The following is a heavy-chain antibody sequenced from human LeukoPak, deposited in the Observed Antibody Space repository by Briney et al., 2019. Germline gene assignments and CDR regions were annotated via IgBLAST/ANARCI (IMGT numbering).Heavy chain of an antibody. J-gene: IGHJ4*02. D-gene: IGHD3-22*01. CDR2: INPGGGST. CDR1: GYTFTSYY. CDR3: ARVTYYYDSSGYYFFDY. Sequence: ASVKVSCKASGYTFTSYYMHWVRQAPGQGLEWMGIINPGGGSTSYAQKFQGRVTMTRDTSTSTVYMELSSLRSEDTAVYYCARVTYYYDSSGYYFFDYWGQGTLVTVSS. V-gene: IGHV1-46*01.